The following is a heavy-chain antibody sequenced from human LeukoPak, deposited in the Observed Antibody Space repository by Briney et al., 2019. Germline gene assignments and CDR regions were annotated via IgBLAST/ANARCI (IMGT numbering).Heavy chain of an antibody. CDR3: AFTTYYYDSSGYRFDY. Sequence: GGSLRLSCAASGFTFRSYAMSWVRQAPGKGLEWVSAISGSGGSTYYADSVKGRFTISRDNSKNTLCLQMNSLRAEDTAVYYCAFTTYYYDSSGYRFDYWGQGTLVTVSS. CDR1: GFTFRSYA. V-gene: IGHV3-23*01. D-gene: IGHD3-22*01. J-gene: IGHJ4*02. CDR2: ISGSGGST.